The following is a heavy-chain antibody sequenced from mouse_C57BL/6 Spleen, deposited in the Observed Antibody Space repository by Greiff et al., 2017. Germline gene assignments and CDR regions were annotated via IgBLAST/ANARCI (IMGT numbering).Heavy chain of an antibody. D-gene: IGHD2-12*01. CDR1: GYAFSSYW. J-gene: IGHJ4*01. CDR2: IYPGDGDT. V-gene: IGHV1-80*01. Sequence: QVQLKQSGAELVKPGASVKISCKASGYAFSSYWMNWVKQRPGKGLEWIGQIYPGDGDTNYNGKFKGKATLTADKSSSTAYMQLSSLTSEDSAVYFCARELDARYRDYWGQGTSVTVSS. CDR3: ARELDARYRDY.